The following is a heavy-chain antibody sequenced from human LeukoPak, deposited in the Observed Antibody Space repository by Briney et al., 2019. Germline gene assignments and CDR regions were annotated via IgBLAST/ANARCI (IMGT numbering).Heavy chain of an antibody. V-gene: IGHV5-51*01. CDR3: ARSPCTVYLDY. D-gene: IGHD4-17*01. CDR2: IYPGDSDT. Sequence: GESLKISCKASGYSFTIYWIGWVRQMPGKGLEWMGIIYPGDSDTRYSPSFQGQVTISADKSISAAYLQCSSLKASDTAMHYCARSPCTVYLDYWGQGTLVTVSS. CDR1: GYSFTIYW. J-gene: IGHJ4*02.